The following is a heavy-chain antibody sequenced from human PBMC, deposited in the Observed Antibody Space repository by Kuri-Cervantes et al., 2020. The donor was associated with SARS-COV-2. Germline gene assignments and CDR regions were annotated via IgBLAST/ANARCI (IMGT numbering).Heavy chain of an antibody. CDR1: GFTFSNAW. Sequence: GGSLRLSCAASGFTFSNAWMSWVRQAPGKGLEWVGRIKSKTDGGTTDYAAPVKGRFTISRDDSKNTLYLQMNSLRAEDTAVYYCASELMYYFDYWGQGTLVTVSS. CDR2: IKSKTDGGTT. D-gene: IGHD1-7*01. J-gene: IGHJ4*02. V-gene: IGHV3-15*01. CDR3: ASELMYYFDY.